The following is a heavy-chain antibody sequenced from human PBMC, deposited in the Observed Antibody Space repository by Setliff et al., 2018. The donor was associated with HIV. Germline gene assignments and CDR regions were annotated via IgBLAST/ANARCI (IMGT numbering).Heavy chain of an antibody. V-gene: IGHV4-34*01. CDR1: GGSFSGYY. CDR3: ARGVRDNSGWSSYYFDY. D-gene: IGHD6-19*01. CDR2: INHSGST. Sequence: SETLSLTCAVYGGSFSGYYWSWIRQPPGKGLEWIGEINHSGSTNYNPSLKSRVTISVDTSKNQFSLKLSFVTAADTAVYYCARGVRDNSGWSSYYFDYWGQGTLVTVSS. J-gene: IGHJ4*02.